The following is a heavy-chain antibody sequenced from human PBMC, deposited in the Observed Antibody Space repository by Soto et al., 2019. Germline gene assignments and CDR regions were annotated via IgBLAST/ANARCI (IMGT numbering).Heavy chain of an antibody. J-gene: IGHJ4*02. CDR1: GFSFSSYS. Sequence: GGSLRLSCAASGFSFSSYSMNWVRQAPGKGLEWVSYISSSSSTIYYADSVKGRFTISRDNAKNSLYLQMNSLRAEDTAVYYCARRGYYYDSSGYSFFDYWGQGT. CDR3: ARRGYYYDSSGYSFFDY. V-gene: IGHV3-48*01. CDR2: ISSSSSTI. D-gene: IGHD3-22*01.